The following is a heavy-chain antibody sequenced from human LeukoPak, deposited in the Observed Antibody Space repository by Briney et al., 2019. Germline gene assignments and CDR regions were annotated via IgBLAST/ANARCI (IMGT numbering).Heavy chain of an antibody. J-gene: IGHJ4*02. V-gene: IGHV4-38-2*01. CDR1: GYSISSGYY. CDR3: ARHVSVGATEE. D-gene: IGHD1-26*01. Sequence: SETLSLTCAVSGYSISSGYYWGWIRQPPGKGLEWIGTIYYSGSTYYNPSLKSRVTISLDTSKNQFSLKLSSVTAADTAVYYCARHVSVGATEEWGQGTLVTVSS. CDR2: IYYSGST.